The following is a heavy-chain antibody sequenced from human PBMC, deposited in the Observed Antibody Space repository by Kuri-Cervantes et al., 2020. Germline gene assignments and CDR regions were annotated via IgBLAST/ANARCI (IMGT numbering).Heavy chain of an antibody. D-gene: IGHD6-6*01. J-gene: IGHJ3*02. V-gene: IGHV4-59*13. CDR2: IYYSGST. CDR1: GGSISSYY. Sequence: SETLSLTCTVSGGSISSYYWSWIRQPPGRGLEWIGYIYYSGSTNYNPSLKSRVTISVDTSKNHFSLELTSVTAADTAVYYCARDLEYSSSSLLFYIWGQGTMVTVSS. CDR3: ARDLEYSSSSLLFYI.